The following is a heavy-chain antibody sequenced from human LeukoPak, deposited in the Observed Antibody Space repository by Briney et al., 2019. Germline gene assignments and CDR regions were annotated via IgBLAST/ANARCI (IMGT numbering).Heavy chain of an antibody. J-gene: IGHJ4*02. CDR1: GFTFSGSA. CDR3: TRSDGGFDY. CDR2: IRSKANSYAT. Sequence: GSLRLSCAASGFTFSGSAMHWVRQASGKGLEWVGRIRSKANSYATAYAASVKGRFTISRDDSKNTAYLQMNRLKTEDTAVYYCTRSDGGFDYWGQGTLVTVSS. V-gene: IGHV3-73*01. D-gene: IGHD4-23*01.